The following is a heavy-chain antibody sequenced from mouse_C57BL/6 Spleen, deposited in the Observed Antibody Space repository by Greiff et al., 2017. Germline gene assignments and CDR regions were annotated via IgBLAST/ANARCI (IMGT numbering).Heavy chain of an antibody. D-gene: IGHD2-1*01. CDR1: GYTFTDYE. CDR3: TRGGNSYAMDY. J-gene: IGHJ4*01. CDR2: IDPETGGT. Sequence: QVQLQQSGAELVRPGASVTLSCKASGYTFTDYEMHWVQQTPVHGLEWIGAIDPETGGTAYNQKFKGKAILTADKSSSTAYMELRSLTSEDSAVYYCTRGGNSYAMDYWGQGTSVTVSS. V-gene: IGHV1-15*01.